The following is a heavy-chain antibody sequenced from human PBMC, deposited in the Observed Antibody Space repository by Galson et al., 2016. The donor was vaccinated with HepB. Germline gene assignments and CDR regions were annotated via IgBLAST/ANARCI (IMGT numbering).Heavy chain of an antibody. D-gene: IGHD3-16*01. CDR2: IKHDGKEK. CDR1: GFSVSQNY. V-gene: IGHV3-7*03. J-gene: IGHJ3*02. CDR3: ARDVPSDSWGAFDI. Sequence: SLRLSCAVSGFSVSQNYMTWVRQAPGKGLEWVAIIKHDGKEKHYAASVTGRFTISRDNGDNSLYLQMHSLRVEDTAVYYCARDVPSDSWGAFDIWGQGTMVTVSS.